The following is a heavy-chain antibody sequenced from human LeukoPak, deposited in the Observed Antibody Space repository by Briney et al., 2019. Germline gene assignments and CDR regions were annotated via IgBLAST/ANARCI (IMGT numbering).Heavy chain of an antibody. CDR3: ASRSSGLYYYYYYMDV. Sequence: SETLSLTCAVYGGSFSGYYWSWIRQPPGKGLEWIGEINHSGSTNYNPSLKSRVTISVDTSKNQFSLKLSSVTAADTAAYYCASRSSGLYYYYYYMDVWGKGTTVTVSS. CDR2: INHSGST. D-gene: IGHD1-26*01. V-gene: IGHV4-34*01. CDR1: GGSFSGYY. J-gene: IGHJ6*03.